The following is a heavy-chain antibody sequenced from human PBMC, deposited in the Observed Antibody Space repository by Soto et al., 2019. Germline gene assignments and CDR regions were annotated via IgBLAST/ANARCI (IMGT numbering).Heavy chain of an antibody. CDR2: SIPILVIA. Sequence: QVQLVQSGAEVKKPGSSVKVSCKASGGTFSSYTISWVRQAPGQGLEWRGRSIPILVIATYAQKFQGRVTITADKSTSTAYMELSSLRSEDTAVYYCARDQAAAVDYYYGMDVWGQGTTVTVSS. D-gene: IGHD6-13*01. CDR1: GGTFSSYT. J-gene: IGHJ6*02. V-gene: IGHV1-69*08. CDR3: ARDQAAAVDYYYGMDV.